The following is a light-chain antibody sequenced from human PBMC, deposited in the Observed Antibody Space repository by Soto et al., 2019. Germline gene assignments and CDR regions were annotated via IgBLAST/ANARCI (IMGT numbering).Light chain of an antibody. CDR2: DVS. CDR3: SSYTTSNTRQLV. V-gene: IGLV2-14*01. CDR1: SSDVVGYNY. Sequence: QSVLTQPASVSGSPGQSITISCTGTSSDVVGYNYVSWYQQHPGKAPKFMIYDVSNRPSGVSNRFSGSKSGNTASLTISGLQAEDEADYYCSSYTTSNTRQLVFGTVTKVTDL. J-gene: IGLJ1*01.